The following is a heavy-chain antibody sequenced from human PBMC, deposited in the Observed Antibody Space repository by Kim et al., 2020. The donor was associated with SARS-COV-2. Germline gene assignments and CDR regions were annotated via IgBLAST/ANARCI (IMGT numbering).Heavy chain of an antibody. Sequence: GGSLRLSCAASGFTFSSYGMHWVRQAPGKGLEWVAVIWYDGSNKYYADSVKGRFTISRDNSKNTLYLQMNSLRAEGTAVYYCAREVGTFSCYYGMDVWGQGTTVTVSS. J-gene: IGHJ6*02. V-gene: IGHV3-33*01. D-gene: IGHD2-2*01. CDR1: GFTFSSYG. CDR2: IWYDGSNK. CDR3: AREVGTFSCYYGMDV.